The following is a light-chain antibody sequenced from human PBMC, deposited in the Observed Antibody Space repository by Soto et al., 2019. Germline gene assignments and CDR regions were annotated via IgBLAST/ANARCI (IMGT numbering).Light chain of an antibody. CDR1: QGMSTY. Sequence: DIQLTQSPSFLSASVGDTVTITCRASQGMSTYLAWYQQKPGKVPKLLIRSASTLQSGVPPRFSCGESGTEFTLTISTHQPDDYGIYYCQQLKGYQLACGGGTNVEIK. CDR2: SAS. CDR3: QQLKGYQLA. J-gene: IGKJ4*01. V-gene: IGKV1-9*01.